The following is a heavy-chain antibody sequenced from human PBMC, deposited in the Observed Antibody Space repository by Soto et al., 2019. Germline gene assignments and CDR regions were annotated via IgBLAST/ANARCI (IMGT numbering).Heavy chain of an antibody. CDR2: TLYRSEWNN. CDR3: VRERDWAGMDV. CDR1: GDSVSSIRAT. J-gene: IGHJ6*02. Sequence: SQTLSLPCAISGDSVSSIRATWNWIRQSPSGGLEWLGRTLYRSEWNNDYAVSVKSRITINPDTSKNLFSLHLNSVIPEDTAVYYCVRERDWAGMDVWGQGTAVTVSS. V-gene: IGHV6-1*01. D-gene: IGHD3-9*01.